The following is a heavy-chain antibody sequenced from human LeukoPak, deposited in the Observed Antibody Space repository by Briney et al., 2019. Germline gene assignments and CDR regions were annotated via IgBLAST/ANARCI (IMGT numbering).Heavy chain of an antibody. V-gene: IGHV1-69*04. CDR1: GGTFSSYA. CDR3: ARDGYSRCRE. J-gene: IGHJ4*02. D-gene: IGHD6-13*01. CDR2: IIPILGIA. Sequence: SVKVSCKASGGTFSSYAISWVRQAPGQGLEWMGRIIPILGIANYAQKFQGRVTITADKSTSTAYMELSSLRSDDTAVYYCARDGYSRCREWGQGTLVTVSS.